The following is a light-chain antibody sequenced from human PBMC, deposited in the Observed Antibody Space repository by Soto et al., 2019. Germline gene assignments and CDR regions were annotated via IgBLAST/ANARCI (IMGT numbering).Light chain of an antibody. V-gene: IGKV1-5*03. Sequence: DIKMTQSPSTLSASVGDRVTLTCRASQSTSSYLAWYQQKPGKAPKLLIYQASSLENGVPSRFSGSGSGTEFSLTISSLQPDDFATYYCQQYSSHSTFGQGTKVDIK. J-gene: IGKJ1*01. CDR1: QSTSSY. CDR3: QQYSSHST. CDR2: QAS.